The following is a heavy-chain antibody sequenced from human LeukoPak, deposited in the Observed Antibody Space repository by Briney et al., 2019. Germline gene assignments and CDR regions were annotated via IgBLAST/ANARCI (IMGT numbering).Heavy chain of an antibody. D-gene: IGHD3-22*01. V-gene: IGHV1-18*01. Sequence: ASVKVSCKASGYTFTSYDINWVRQATGQGLEWMGWISAYNGNTNYAQKLQGRVTMTTDTSTSTAYMELRSLRSDDTAVYYCARDPRNHYYDSSGYDYWGQGTLVTVSS. CDR3: ARDPRNHYYDSSGYDY. CDR1: GYTFTSYD. J-gene: IGHJ4*02. CDR2: ISAYNGNT.